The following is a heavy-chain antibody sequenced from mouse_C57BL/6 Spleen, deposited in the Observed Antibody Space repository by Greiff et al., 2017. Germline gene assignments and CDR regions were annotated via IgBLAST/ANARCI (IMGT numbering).Heavy chain of an antibody. J-gene: IGHJ2*01. CDR3: ASRNYFDY. Sequence: EVQVVESGGDLVKPGGSLKLSCAASGFTFSSYGMSWVRQTPDKRLEWVATISSGGSYTYYPDSVKGRFTISRDNAKNTLYLQMSSLKSEDTAMYYCASRNYFDYWGQGTTLTVSS. CDR2: ISSGGSYT. V-gene: IGHV5-6*01. CDR1: GFTFSSYG.